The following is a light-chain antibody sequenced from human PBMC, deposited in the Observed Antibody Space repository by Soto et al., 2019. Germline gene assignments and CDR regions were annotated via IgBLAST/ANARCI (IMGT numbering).Light chain of an antibody. V-gene: IGLV2-11*01. CDR1: SSDVGIYNY. Sequence: QSALTQPRSVSGSPGQSVTISCTGTSSDVGIYNYVSWYQQHPGKAPKLMIYDVSERPSGVPDRFSGSKSGNTASLTISGLQDEDEADYYCCSYAGSYTLVFGGGTKLTVL. J-gene: IGLJ2*01. CDR2: DVS. CDR3: CSYAGSYTLV.